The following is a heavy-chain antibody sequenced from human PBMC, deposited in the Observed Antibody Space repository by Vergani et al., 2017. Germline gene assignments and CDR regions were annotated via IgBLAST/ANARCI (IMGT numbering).Heavy chain of an antibody. Sequence: QVQLVESGGGVVQPGGSLRLSCAASGFPFSSYGMHWVRQAPGKGLEWVSLISYDESDKFYTESVRGRFTISRDNAKNTVYLQMDSLTIEDTAVYYCAKDHPLLVVVPAATFDYWGQGTLVTVSS. CDR2: ISYDESDK. V-gene: IGHV3-30*18. CDR1: GFPFSSYG. D-gene: IGHD2-2*01. J-gene: IGHJ4*02. CDR3: AKDHPLLVVVPAATFDY.